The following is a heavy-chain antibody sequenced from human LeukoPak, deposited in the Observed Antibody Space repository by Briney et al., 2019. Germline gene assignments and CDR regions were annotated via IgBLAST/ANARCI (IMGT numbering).Heavy chain of an antibody. CDR1: GYTFTGYY. D-gene: IGHD3-3*01. CDR2: INPNSGGT. Sequence: ASVKVSCKASGYTFTGYYMHWVRQAPGQGLEWMGWINPNSGGTNYAQKFQGRVTMTRDTSISTAYMELSRLRSEDTAVYYCATAPIFGRRYYYYGMDVWGQGTTVTVSS. CDR3: ATAPIFGRRYYYYGMDV. V-gene: IGHV1-2*02. J-gene: IGHJ6*02.